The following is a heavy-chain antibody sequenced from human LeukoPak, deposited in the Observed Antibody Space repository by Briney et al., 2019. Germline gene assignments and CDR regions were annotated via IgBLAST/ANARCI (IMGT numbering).Heavy chain of an antibody. CDR3: AEEQTIIEYCDGYPRAFDF. V-gene: IGHV3-23*01. D-gene: IGHD5-18*01. J-gene: IGHJ4*02. Sequence: GGSLRLSCAASGFSFRNYGMTWVRQAPGKGLEWVSYIRRSGETYYTDSVEGRCNISRDTSKNTRSLPIKNLKIAEPRLVYCAEEQTIIEYCDGYPRAFDFWGQGTLVSVSS. CDR2: IRRSGET. CDR1: GFSFRNYG.